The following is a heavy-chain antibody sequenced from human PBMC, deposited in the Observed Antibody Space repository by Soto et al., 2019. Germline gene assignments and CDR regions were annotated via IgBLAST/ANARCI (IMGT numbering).Heavy chain of an antibody. Sequence: GESLKISCKASGYSFINYWIGWVRQMPGKGLEWMAIINPGNSETRYSPAFQGQVTISADKSVTTTYLQWDSLKASDSAMYFCARPDQSYVASCGQGXLVTVYS. J-gene: IGHJ5*02. D-gene: IGHD1-26*01. CDR3: ARPDQSYVAS. CDR1: GYSFINYW. V-gene: IGHV5-51*01. CDR2: INPGNSET.